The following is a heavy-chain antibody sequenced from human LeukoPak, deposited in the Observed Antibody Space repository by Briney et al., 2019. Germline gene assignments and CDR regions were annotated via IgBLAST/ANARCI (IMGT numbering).Heavy chain of an antibody. CDR2: ISPSGGIT. CDR3: ATSKYSGSY. Sequence: GGSLRLSCAASGFTFSSHGMNWVRQAPGKGLEWVSGISPSGGITYYTDSVKGRFTISRDNSKNTQSLQMNSLRAEDTAVYYCATSKYSGSYWGQGTLVTVSS. CDR1: GFTFSSHG. V-gene: IGHV3-23*01. J-gene: IGHJ4*02. D-gene: IGHD1-26*01.